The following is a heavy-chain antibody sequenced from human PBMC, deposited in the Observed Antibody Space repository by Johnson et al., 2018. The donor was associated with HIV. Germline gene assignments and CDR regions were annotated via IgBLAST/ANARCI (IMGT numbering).Heavy chain of an antibody. CDR1: GFTFSSYW. V-gene: IGHV3-7*03. J-gene: IGHJ3*02. D-gene: IGHD3-10*01. CDR2: IKQDGSEQ. Sequence: VQLVESGGGLVQPGGSLRLSCAASGFTFSSYWMSWVRQAPGKGLEWVANIKQDGSEQYYVDSVKGRFTISRDKAKNSLFLQMNSLRAEDTALYYCARDTSRGRDAFDIWGQGTMVTVSS. CDR3: ARDTSRGRDAFDI.